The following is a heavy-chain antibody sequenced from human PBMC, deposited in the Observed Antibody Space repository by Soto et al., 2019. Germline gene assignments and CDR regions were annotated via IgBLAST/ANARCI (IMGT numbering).Heavy chain of an antibody. CDR2: LSASGAST. CDR1: GFAFSNYA. J-gene: IGHJ4*02. D-gene: IGHD4-17*01. V-gene: IGHV3-23*01. CDR3: AKGVPTVTTGIDY. Sequence: EVQLLESGGGLEQPGGSLRLSCAASGFAFSNYAMNWVRQAPGKGLEWVSGLSASGASTYYTDSVKGRFTISRDNPKNTLYLQMDSLRVEDTAIYYCAKGVPTVTTGIDYWGQGTLVTVSS.